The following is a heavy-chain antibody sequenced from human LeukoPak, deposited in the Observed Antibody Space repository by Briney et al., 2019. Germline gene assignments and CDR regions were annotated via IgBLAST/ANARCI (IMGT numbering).Heavy chain of an antibody. CDR2: ISSNGGTT. CDR1: GFTFSTYD. Sequence: GGSLRLSCAASGFTFSTYDMHCVRQAPGRGLEFVSAISSNGGTTYYANSVKGRFTISRSNSRNTLYLQMGSLRAEDMAVYNCARRDSGSDPFDYWGQGTLVTVSS. V-gene: IGHV3-64*01. J-gene: IGHJ4*02. D-gene: IGHD5-12*01. CDR3: ARRDSGSDPFDY.